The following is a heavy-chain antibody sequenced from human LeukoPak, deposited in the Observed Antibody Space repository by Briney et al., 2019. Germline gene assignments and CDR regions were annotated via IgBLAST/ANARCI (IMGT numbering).Heavy chain of an antibody. CDR2: IKQDGSDK. CDR3: ARPTLGYCSSTSCYGGAFDI. CDR1: GFTFSTYW. Sequence: GGSLRLSCAASGFTFSTYWMSWVRQAPGKGLEWVANIKQDGSDKYYVDSVKGRFTISRDNAKNSLYLQMNSLRAEDTAVYYCARPTLGYCSSTSCYGGAFDIWGQGTMVTVSS. J-gene: IGHJ3*02. D-gene: IGHD2-2*01. V-gene: IGHV3-7*01.